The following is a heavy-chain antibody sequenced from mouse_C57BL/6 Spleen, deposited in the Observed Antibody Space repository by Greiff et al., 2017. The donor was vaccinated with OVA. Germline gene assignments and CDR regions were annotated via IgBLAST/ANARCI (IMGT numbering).Heavy chain of an antibody. CDR1: GYTFTSYW. J-gene: IGHJ1*03. V-gene: IGHV1-72*01. CDR3: ARVYGSSYGGYFDV. Sequence: VQLQQPGAELVKPGASVKLSCKASGYTFTSYWMHWVKQRPGRGLEWIGRIDPNSGGTKYNEKFKSKATLTVDKPSSTADMQLSSLTSEDSAVYYCARVYGSSYGGYFDVWGTGTTVTVSS. D-gene: IGHD1-1*01. CDR2: IDPNSGGT.